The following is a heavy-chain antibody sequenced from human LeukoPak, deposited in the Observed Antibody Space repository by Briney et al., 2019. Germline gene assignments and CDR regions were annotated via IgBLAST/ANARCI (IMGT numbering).Heavy chain of an antibody. CDR1: GFTFSSCS. D-gene: IGHD2-21*01. CDR3: TTVSEFAYYYYYMDV. Sequence: PGGSLRLSCAASGFTFSSCSMNWVRQAPGKGLEWVSAISGSGGSTYYADSVKGRFTISRDNSKNTLYLQMNSLKTEDTAVYYCTTVSEFAYYYYYMDVWGKGTTVTVSS. CDR2: ISGSGGST. J-gene: IGHJ6*03. V-gene: IGHV3-23*01.